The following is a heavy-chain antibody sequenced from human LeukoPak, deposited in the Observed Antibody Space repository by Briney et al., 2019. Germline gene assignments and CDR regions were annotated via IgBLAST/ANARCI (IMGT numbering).Heavy chain of an antibody. V-gene: IGHV1-69*04. CDR2: IIPILGIA. CDR3: AGDDGIVGATGGYFDY. Sequence: GPSVKVSCKASGGTFSSYTISWVRQAPGQGLEWMGRIIPILGIANYAQKFQGRVTITADKSTSTAYMELSSLRSEDTAVYYCAGDDGIVGATGGYFDYWGQGTLVTVSS. D-gene: IGHD1-26*01. CDR1: GGTFSSYT. J-gene: IGHJ4*02.